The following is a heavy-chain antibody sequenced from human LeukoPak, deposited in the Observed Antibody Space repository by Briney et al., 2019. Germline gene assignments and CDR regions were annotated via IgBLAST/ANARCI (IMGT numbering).Heavy chain of an antibody. Sequence: SETLSLICAVYGGSFSGYYWSWIRHPPGKALEWIGEINHSGSTNYNPSLKSRVTISVDTSKNQFSLKLSSVTAADTAVYYCARGAIIGYCSSTSWYPWDVWGKGTTVTVSS. CDR1: GGSFSGYY. V-gene: IGHV4-34*01. D-gene: IGHD2-2*01. CDR3: ARGAIIGYCSSTSWYPWDV. CDR2: INHSGST. J-gene: IGHJ6*04.